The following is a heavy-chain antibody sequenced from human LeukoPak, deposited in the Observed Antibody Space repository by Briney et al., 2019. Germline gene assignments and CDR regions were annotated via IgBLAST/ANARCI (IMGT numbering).Heavy chain of an antibody. D-gene: IGHD2-15*01. CDR2: ISSSSSYI. Sequence: GVSLRLSCAASGFTFSSYSMNWVPQAPGKGLEGVSSISSSSSYIYYADSVKGRFTISRDNAKNSLYLQMNSLRRENTAVYYCARDFAARAEYSQQWSQGTLVTVSS. CDR1: GFTFSSYS. J-gene: IGHJ1*01. CDR3: ARDFAARAEYSQQ. V-gene: IGHV3-21*01.